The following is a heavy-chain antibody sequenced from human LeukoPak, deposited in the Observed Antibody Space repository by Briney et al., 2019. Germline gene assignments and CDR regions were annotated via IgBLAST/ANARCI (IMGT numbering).Heavy chain of an antibody. Sequence: GGSLRLSCAASGFTFSSYGMHWVRQAPGKGLEWVAVISYDGSNKYYADSVKGRFTISRDNSKNTLYLQMNSLRAEDTAVYYCARLGIAAAGRGYWGQGTLVTVSS. CDR2: ISYDGSNK. CDR1: GFTFSSYG. D-gene: IGHD6-13*01. CDR3: ARLGIAAAGRGY. V-gene: IGHV3-30*03. J-gene: IGHJ4*02.